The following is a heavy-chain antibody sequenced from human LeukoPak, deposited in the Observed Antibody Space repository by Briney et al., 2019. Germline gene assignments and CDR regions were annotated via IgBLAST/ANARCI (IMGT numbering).Heavy chain of an antibody. CDR3: ARGLPKHDYGDYGGTWFDP. V-gene: IGHV4-34*01. Sequence: SETLSLTCAVYGGSFSGYYWSWIRQPPGKGLEWIGEINHSGSTNYNPSLKSRVTISVDTSKNQFSLKLSSVTAADTALYYCARGLPKHDYGDYGGTWFDPWGQGALVTVSS. CDR2: INHSGST. CDR1: GGSFSGYY. J-gene: IGHJ5*02. D-gene: IGHD4-17*01.